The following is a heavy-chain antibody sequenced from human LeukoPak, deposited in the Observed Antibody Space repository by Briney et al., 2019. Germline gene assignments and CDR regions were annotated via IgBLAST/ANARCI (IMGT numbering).Heavy chain of an antibody. CDR2: IYSDDTT. CDR1: GFTVSGNY. CDR3: AKDRVDGSGSQFDS. D-gene: IGHD3-10*01. J-gene: IGHJ4*02. Sequence: PGGSLRLSCAVSGFTVSGNYMSWIRQAPGKGLEWVSLIYSDDTTLYADSVKGRFTISKDNAMDTLFLQMNSLRADDTAVYYCAKDRVDGSGSQFDSWGQGSLVTVSS. V-gene: IGHV3-53*01.